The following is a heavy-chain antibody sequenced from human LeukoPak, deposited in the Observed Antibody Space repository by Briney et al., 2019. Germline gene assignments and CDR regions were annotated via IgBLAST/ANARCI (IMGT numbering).Heavy chain of an antibody. CDR2: IYSGGTA. CDR1: GFTVSSNY. V-gene: IGHV3-53*01. CDR3: ARAPNRAYYMDV. J-gene: IGHJ6*03. Sequence: GGSLRLSCAVSGFTVSSNYMSWVRQAPGKGLEWVSVIYSGGTAYYADSVKGRFTISRDNSQNTVYLQMNSLRAEDTAVYYCARAPNRAYYMDVWGKGTTVTVSS. D-gene: IGHD7-27*01.